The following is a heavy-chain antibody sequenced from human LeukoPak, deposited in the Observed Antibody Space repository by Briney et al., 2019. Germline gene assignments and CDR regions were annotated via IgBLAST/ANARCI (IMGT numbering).Heavy chain of an antibody. V-gene: IGHV1-2*02. CDR2: INPNSGGT. CDR1: GYTFTNYY. D-gene: IGHD5-24*01. Sequence: ASVKVSCKASGYTFTNYYIHWVRQAPGQGLEWMGWINPNSGGTNYARKFQGRVTMTRDTSISTAYMELSRLRSDDTAVYYCARVRRADGYNHDAFDIWGQGTMVTVSS. J-gene: IGHJ3*02. CDR3: ARVRRADGYNHDAFDI.